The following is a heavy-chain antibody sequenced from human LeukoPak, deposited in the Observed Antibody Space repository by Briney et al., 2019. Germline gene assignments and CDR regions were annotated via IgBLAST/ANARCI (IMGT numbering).Heavy chain of an antibody. D-gene: IGHD3-10*01. J-gene: IGHJ4*02. CDR3: ARDSYYGSGSYLNYFDY. CDR2: IYYSGST. Sequence: SETLSLTCTVSGGSISSSSYYWGWIRQPPGKGLERIGSIYYSGSTYYNPSLKSRVTISVDTSKNQFYLKLSSVTAADTAVYYCARDSYYGSGSYLNYFDYWGQGTLVTVSS. V-gene: IGHV4-39*07. CDR1: GGSISSSSYY.